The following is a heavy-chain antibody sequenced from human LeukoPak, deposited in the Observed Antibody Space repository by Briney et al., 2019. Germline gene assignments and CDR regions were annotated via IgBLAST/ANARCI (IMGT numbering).Heavy chain of an antibody. CDR1: GGSISSSSYF. J-gene: IGHJ4*02. CDR3: ARPVGGVDSNFDY. Sequence: SETLFLTCSVSGGSISSSSYFWGWIRQPPGKGLGWIASVHHSGSTYYNPSLKSRLTISVDTSKKQFSLKLSSVTAADTAVYYCARPVGGVDSNFDYWGQGTLVTVSS. D-gene: IGHD3-16*01. V-gene: IGHV4-39*01. CDR2: VHHSGST.